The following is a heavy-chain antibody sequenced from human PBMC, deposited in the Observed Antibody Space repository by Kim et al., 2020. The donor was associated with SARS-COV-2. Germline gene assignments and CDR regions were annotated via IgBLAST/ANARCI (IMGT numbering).Heavy chain of an antibody. V-gene: IGHV3-48*02. CDR3: VTGMTAAGDY. D-gene: IGHD6-13*01. CDR1: GFIFSTYN. Sequence: GGSLRLSCAASGFIFSTYNMHWVRQAPGKGPEWVSHVSSRSNSIFYADSVKGRFTISRDNAKNSLYLQMTSLRDEDTAIYYCVTGMTAAGDYWGQGTLVTVSS. CDR2: VSSRSNSI. J-gene: IGHJ4*02.